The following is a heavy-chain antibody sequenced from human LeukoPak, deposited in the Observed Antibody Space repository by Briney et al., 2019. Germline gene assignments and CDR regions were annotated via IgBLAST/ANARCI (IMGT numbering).Heavy chain of an antibody. D-gene: IGHD2-15*01. CDR2: IFASGGTT. CDR1: KFTFRNYD. Sequence: PGGSLRLSCAASKFTFRNYDMSWVRQAPGKGLEWVSAIFASGGTTYYADSVKGRFTISRDNSKNTLSLQMNSLGAEDTAVYYCAKRQCSGFNCAFFDYWGQGTLVNVSS. V-gene: IGHV3-23*01. J-gene: IGHJ4*02. CDR3: AKRQCSGFNCAFFDY.